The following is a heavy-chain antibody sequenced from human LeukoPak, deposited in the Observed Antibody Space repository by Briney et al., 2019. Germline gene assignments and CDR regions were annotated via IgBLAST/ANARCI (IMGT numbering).Heavy chain of an antibody. V-gene: IGHV4-4*07. J-gene: IGHJ6*03. D-gene: IGHD2-2*01. CDR3: ARGDIVVVPAAIAYYYYYMDV. CDR1: GGSISSYY. Sequence: SETLSLTCTVSGGSISSYYWSWIRQPAGKGLEWIGRIYTSGSTNYNPSLKSRVTMSVDTSKNQFSLKLSSGTAADTAVYYRARGDIVVVPAAIAYYYYYMDVWGKGTTVTVSS. CDR2: IYTSGST.